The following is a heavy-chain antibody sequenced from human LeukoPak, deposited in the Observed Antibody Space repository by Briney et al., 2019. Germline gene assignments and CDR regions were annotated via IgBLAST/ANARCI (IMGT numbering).Heavy chain of an antibody. CDR2: ISEDTTII. J-gene: IGHJ5*02. Sequence: GGSLRLSCAASGFTFSLYGMNWLRQAPGKGLEWVSYISEDTTIIHYADSVKGRFTISRDNAKNSLYLQMNSLRVVDTAVYYCATTGVRRDNWFDPWAQATLVTVSS. CDR1: GFTFSLYG. D-gene: IGHD3-10*01. V-gene: IGHV3-48*01. CDR3: ATTGVRRDNWFDP.